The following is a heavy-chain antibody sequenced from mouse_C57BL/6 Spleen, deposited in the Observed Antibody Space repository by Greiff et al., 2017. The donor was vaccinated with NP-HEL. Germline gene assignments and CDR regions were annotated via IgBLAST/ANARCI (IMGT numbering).Heavy chain of an antibody. Sequence: VMLVESGPELVKPGASVKISCKASGYAFSSSWMNWVKQRPGKGLEWIGRIYPGDGDTNYNGKFKGKATLTADKSSSTAYMQLSSLTSEDSAVYFCATITTVVPYYFDYWGQGTTLTVSS. J-gene: IGHJ2*01. D-gene: IGHD1-1*01. V-gene: IGHV1-82*01. CDR2: IYPGDGDT. CDR3: ATITTVVPYYFDY. CDR1: GYAFSSSW.